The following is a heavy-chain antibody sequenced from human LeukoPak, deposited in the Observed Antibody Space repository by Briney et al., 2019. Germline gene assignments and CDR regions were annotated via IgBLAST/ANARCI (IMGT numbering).Heavy chain of an antibody. CDR2: ISSSSSYI. V-gene: IGHV3-21*01. CDR1: GFTFSSYS. CDR3: AVAGSTLPPFDY. Sequence: GGSLRLSCAASGFTFSSYSMNWVRQAPGKGLEWVSSISSSSSYIYYADSVKGRFTISRDNAKNSLYLQMNSLRAEDTAVYYCAVAGSTLPPFDYWGQGTLVTVSS. J-gene: IGHJ4*02. D-gene: IGHD6-13*01.